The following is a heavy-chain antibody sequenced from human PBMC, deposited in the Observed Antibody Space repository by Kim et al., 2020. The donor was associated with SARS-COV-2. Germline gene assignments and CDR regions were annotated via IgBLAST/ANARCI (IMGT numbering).Heavy chain of an antibody. D-gene: IGHD3-9*01. CDR2: IYGSGRT. V-gene: IGHV4-61*08. J-gene: IGHJ5*01. Sequence: SETLSLTCSVSGASISSSAYHWSWIRQPPGGGLEWIGYIYGSGRTSYSPSLESRVTISFDSSYNQLSLRLTSVSAADTAVYFCARGKSFDSLSHWLDSLG. CDR3: ARGKSFDSLSHWLDS. CDR1: GASISSSAYH.